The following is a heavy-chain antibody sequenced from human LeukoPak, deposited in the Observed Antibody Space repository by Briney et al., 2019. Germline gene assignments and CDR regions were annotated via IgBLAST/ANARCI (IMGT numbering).Heavy chain of an antibody. CDR1: GGSISSSSYY. D-gene: IGHD5-24*01. Sequence: SETLSLTCTVAGGSISSSSYYWGWIRQPPGKGLGWIGSIYYSGSTYYNPSLKSRVTIFVDTSKNQFSLKLSSVTAADTAVYYCARDLGDGYNYGFDYWGQGTLVTVSS. V-gene: IGHV4-39*07. J-gene: IGHJ4*02. CDR3: ARDLGDGYNYGFDY. CDR2: IYYSGST.